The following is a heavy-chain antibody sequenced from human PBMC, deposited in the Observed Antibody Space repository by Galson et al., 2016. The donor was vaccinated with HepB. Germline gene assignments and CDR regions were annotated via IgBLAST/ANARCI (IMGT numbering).Heavy chain of an antibody. Sequence: SVKVSCKASGYSFTGSEIGWVRQAPGQGLEWMGWISAYNGHTNHAQKFQGRVTMTTDTSTNTAYMELRSLRSDDTAVYYCARCGSSTRYFDYWGQGTLVAVSS. CDR3: ARCGSSTRYFDY. CDR1: GYSFTGSE. CDR2: ISAYNGHT. J-gene: IGHJ4*02. V-gene: IGHV1-18*04. D-gene: IGHD3-9*01.